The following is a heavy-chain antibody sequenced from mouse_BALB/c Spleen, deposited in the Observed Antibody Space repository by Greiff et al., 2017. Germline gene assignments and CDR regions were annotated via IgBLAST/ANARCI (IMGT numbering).Heavy chain of an antibody. D-gene: IGHD4-1*02. CDR2: IDPANGNT. Sequence: DVQLQESGAELVKPGASVKLSCTASGFNIKDTYMHWVKQRPEQGLEWIGRIDPANGNTKYDPKFQGKATITADTSSNTAYLQLSSLTSEDTAVYYCASPTEDYAMDYWGQGTSVTVSS. J-gene: IGHJ4*01. V-gene: IGHV14-3*02. CDR3: ASPTEDYAMDY. CDR1: GFNIKDTY.